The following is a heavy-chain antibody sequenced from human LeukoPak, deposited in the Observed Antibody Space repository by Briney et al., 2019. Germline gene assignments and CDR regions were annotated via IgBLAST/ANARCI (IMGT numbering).Heavy chain of an antibody. CDR3: AKKYNTGLDP. Sequence: GGSLRLSCAASGFTFSSYAMSWVRQAPGKGLEWVSDISGSGGSTYYADSVKGRFTISRDKSKSTLYLQMNSLRAEDTAVYYCAKKYNTGLDPWGQGTLVTVSS. CDR2: ISGSGGST. CDR1: GFTFSSYA. D-gene: IGHD1-14*01. V-gene: IGHV3-23*01. J-gene: IGHJ5*02.